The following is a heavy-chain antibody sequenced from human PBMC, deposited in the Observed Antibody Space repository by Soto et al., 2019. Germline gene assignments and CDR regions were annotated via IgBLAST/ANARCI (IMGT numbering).Heavy chain of an antibody. V-gene: IGHV3-66*01. CDR3: ARDLIRVDSSGPKVAGLHGVGAFDI. CDR1: GFTVSSNY. CDR2: IYSGGST. D-gene: IGHD6-19*01. Sequence: GGSLRLSCAASGFTVSSNYMSWVRQAPGKGLEWVSVIYSGGSTYYADSVKGRFTISRDNSKNTLYLQMNSLRAEDTAVYYCARDLIRVDSSGPKVAGLHGVGAFDIWGQGTMVTVSS. J-gene: IGHJ3*02.